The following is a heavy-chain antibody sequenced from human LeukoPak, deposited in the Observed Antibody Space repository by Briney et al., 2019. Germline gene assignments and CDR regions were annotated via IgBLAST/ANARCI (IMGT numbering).Heavy chain of an antibody. CDR1: GFTFSDYY. D-gene: IGHD3-22*01. J-gene: IGHJ4*02. CDR2: SSSSGSTR. CDR3: ARDYDSTGYYYLDY. V-gene: IGHV3-11*04. Sequence: VGSLRRSCAASGFTFSDYYMSWIRQAPGKGLEWVSYSSSSGSTRYYAESGKGRFTISRDNAKNSLYLQMNSLRAEDTAVYYCARDYDSTGYYYLDYWGQGTLVTVSS.